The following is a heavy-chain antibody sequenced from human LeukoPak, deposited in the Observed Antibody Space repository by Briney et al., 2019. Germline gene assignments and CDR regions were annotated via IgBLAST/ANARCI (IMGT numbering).Heavy chain of an antibody. CDR1: GFTVSSNY. D-gene: IGHD1-26*01. V-gene: IGHV3-53*01. CDR3: ACLWGSTTSGTFDY. J-gene: IGHJ4*02. CDR2: IYSGGNT. Sequence: GGSLRLTCAVSGFTVSSNYMSWVRQAPNKRLEWLSVIYSGGNTYYADSVKGRFTISRDNSMNTLYLQMNNLRVEDTAVYYCACLWGSTTSGTFDYWGQGTLVTVSS.